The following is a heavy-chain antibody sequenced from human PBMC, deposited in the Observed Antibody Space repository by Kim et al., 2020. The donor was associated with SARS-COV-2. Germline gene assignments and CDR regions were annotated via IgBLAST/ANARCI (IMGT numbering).Heavy chain of an antibody. D-gene: IGHD6-19*01. CDR1: GGSISSYY. J-gene: IGHJ6*02. CDR3: ATWESGYSSGWYYGVDV. V-gene: IGHV4-59*01. CDR2: IYYSGST. Sequence: SETLSLTCIVSGGSISSYYWSWIRQAPGQGLEWIGYIYYSGSTNYNPPLKSRVTISVDTPKNQFSLKLSSVTAADTAVYYCATWESGYSSGWYYGVDVWGQGTTVTVSS.